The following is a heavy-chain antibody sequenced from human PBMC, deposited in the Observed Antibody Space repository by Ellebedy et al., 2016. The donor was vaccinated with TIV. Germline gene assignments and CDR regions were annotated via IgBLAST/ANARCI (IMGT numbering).Heavy chain of an antibody. Sequence: SETLSLXCAVYGGSFSGYYWSWIRQPPGKGLEWIGEINHSGSTNYNPSLKSRVTISVDTSKNQFSLKLTSVTAADTAVYYCARGGTVTRRNWFDPWGQGTLVTVSS. J-gene: IGHJ5*02. CDR2: INHSGST. V-gene: IGHV4-34*01. CDR1: GGSFSGYY. D-gene: IGHD4-17*01. CDR3: ARGGTVTRRNWFDP.